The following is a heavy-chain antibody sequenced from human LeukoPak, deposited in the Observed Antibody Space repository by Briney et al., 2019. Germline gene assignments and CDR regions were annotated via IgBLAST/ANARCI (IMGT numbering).Heavy chain of an antibody. CDR1: GGSISSSSYY. CDR3: ARVSGSRVFDY. V-gene: IGHV4-39*07. D-gene: IGHD1-26*01. CDR2: IYYSGST. J-gene: IGHJ4*02. Sequence: SETLSFTGTVSGGSISSSSYYWGWMRQPPGKGLEWIGSIYYSGSTYYNPSLKSRVTISVDTSKNQFSLKLSSVTAADTAVYYCARVSGSRVFDYWDQGTLVTVSS.